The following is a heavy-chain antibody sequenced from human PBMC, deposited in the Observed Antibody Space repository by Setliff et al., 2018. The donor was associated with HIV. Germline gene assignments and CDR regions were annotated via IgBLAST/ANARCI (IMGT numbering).Heavy chain of an antibody. V-gene: IGHV1-69*13. Sequence: SVKVSCKASGGTGGSFSRNAISWVRQAPGQGLEWMGGIIPIFGTANYAQKFQGRVTITADESTSTAYMELSSLRYEDTAVYYCARGTYTDYEVGDYWGQGTLVTSPQ. J-gene: IGHJ4*02. D-gene: IGHD4-17*01. CDR3: ARGTYTDYEVGDY. CDR2: IIPIFGTA. CDR1: GGTGGSFSRNA.